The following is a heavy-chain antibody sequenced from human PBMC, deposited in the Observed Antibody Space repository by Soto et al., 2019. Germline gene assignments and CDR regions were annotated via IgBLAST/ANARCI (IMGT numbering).Heavy chain of an antibody. J-gene: IGHJ5*02. CDR2: IYHSGST. D-gene: IGHD1-1*01. CDR1: GGSISSGGYS. V-gene: IGHV4-30-2*01. CDR3: ARDQLEGNWFDP. Sequence: QLQLQESGSGLVRPSQTLSLTCAVSGGSISSGGYSWNWIRQPPGKGLEWIGYIYHSGSTLYNPFLKSRVTISVDQSKNQFSPKLSSVTAADRAVYYCARDQLEGNWFDPWGQGTLVTVSS.